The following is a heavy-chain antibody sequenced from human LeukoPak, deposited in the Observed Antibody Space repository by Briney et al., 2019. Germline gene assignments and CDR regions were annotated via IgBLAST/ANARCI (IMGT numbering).Heavy chain of an antibody. CDR3: ARSIVVVTAMRVLDY. J-gene: IGHJ4*02. CDR2: VTSGGGST. V-gene: IGHV3-23*01. Sequence: GGSLRLSCAASGFTFSSYSMNWVRQAPGKGLEWVSAVTSGGGSTYYADSVKGRFTISRDNSKNTLFLQMNSLRAEDTAVYYCARSIVVVTAMRVLDYWGQGTLVTVSS. CDR1: GFTFSSYS. D-gene: IGHD2-21*02.